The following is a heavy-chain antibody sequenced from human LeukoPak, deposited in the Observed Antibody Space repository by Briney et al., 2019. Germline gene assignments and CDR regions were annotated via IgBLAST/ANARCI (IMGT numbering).Heavy chain of an antibody. CDR2: INCNGGST. D-gene: IGHD2-15*01. CDR1: GFTFDDYG. Sequence: PGGSLRLSCAASGFTFDDYGMSWVRQAPGKGLEWVSGINCNGGSTGYADSVKGRFTVSRDNAKNSLYLQMNSLRAEDTAVYYCTRVARYCSGGICYSGYWGQGTLVTVSS. J-gene: IGHJ4*02. CDR3: TRVARYCSGGICYSGY. V-gene: IGHV3-20*04.